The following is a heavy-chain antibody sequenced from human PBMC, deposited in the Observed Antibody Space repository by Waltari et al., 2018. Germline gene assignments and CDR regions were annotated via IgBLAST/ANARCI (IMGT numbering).Heavy chain of an antibody. Sequence: QVQLVQSGAEVKKPGSSVKVSCKASGGTFSSYAISWVRQAPGPGLEWMGGIIPIFGTANYAQKFQGRVTITTDESTSTAYMELSSLRSEDTAVYYCARAYYDYIWGSYPQNWFDPWGQGTLVTVSS. CDR3: ARAYYDYIWGSYPQNWFDP. CDR1: GGTFSSYA. V-gene: IGHV1-69*05. CDR2: IIPIFGTA. J-gene: IGHJ5*02. D-gene: IGHD3-16*02.